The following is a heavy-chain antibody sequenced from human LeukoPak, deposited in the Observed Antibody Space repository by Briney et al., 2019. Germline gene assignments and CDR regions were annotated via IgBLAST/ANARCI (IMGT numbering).Heavy chain of an antibody. CDR1: GYSFTSYW. V-gene: IGHV5-51*01. CDR3: ARRYANMVYFDY. D-gene: IGHD3-10*01. Sequence: GESLKISCKGSGYSFTSYWIAWVRQMPGKGLEWMGVIYPGDSDTSYSPSFQGQVTISADKSINTAYLQWSSLKASDTAMYYCARRYANMVYFDYWGQGTRVTVSS. CDR2: IYPGDSDT. J-gene: IGHJ4*02.